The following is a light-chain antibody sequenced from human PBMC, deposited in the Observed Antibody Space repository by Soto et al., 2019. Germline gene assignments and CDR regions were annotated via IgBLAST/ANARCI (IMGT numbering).Light chain of an antibody. CDR1: QSVSSNY. Sequence: EIVLTQSPGTLSLSPGERASLSCRAIQSVSSNYLAWFQQKPGQAPGLLIYDTSIRATGIPARFSGSGSGTDFTLTISSLEPEDFAVYYYQQYGSSPPWTFGQGTKVDIK. CDR2: DTS. J-gene: IGKJ1*01. V-gene: IGKV3-20*01. CDR3: QQYGSSPPWT.